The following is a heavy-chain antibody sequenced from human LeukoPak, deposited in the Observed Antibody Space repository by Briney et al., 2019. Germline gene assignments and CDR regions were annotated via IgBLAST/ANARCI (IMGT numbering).Heavy chain of an antibody. V-gene: IGHV4-34*01. CDR1: GVSFSGYY. J-gene: IGHJ4*02. CDR3: ASGSASGYDMGY. D-gene: IGHD5-12*01. CDR2: INHSGST. Sequence: SETLSLTCAVYGVSFSGYYWSWIRQPPGKGLEWIGEINHSGSTNYNPSLKSRVIISVDTSKNQFSLKLSSVTAADTAVYYCASGSASGYDMGYWGQGTLVTVSS.